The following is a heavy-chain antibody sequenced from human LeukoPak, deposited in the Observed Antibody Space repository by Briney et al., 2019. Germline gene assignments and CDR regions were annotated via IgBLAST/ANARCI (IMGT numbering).Heavy chain of an antibody. Sequence: GGSLRLSCAASGFTFSSYEMNWVRQAPGKGLEWVSYISSSGSTIYYADSVKGRFTISRDNAKNSLYLQMNSLRAEDTAVYYCAREPAIDYGHFDYWGQEPWSPSPQ. D-gene: IGHD4-17*01. CDR3: AREPAIDYGHFDY. CDR1: GFTFSSYE. V-gene: IGHV3-48*03. J-gene: IGHJ4*01. CDR2: ISSSGSTI.